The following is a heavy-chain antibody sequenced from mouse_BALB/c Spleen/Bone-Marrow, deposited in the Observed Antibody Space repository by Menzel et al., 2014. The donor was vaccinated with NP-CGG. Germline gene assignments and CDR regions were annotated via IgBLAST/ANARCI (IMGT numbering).Heavy chain of an antibody. D-gene: IGHD2-14*01. J-gene: IGHJ4*01. CDR3: SRADYRYDVGYAMDY. V-gene: IGHV3-8*02. Sequence: EVHLVESGPSLVKLSQTLSLTCSVTGDSITSGYWNWIRKFPGNKLEYMGYISHSGSTYYNPSLKSRISITRDTSKNQYYLQLNSVTTEDTATYYRSRADYRYDVGYAMDYWGQGTSVTVSS. CDR1: GDSITSGY. CDR2: ISHSGST.